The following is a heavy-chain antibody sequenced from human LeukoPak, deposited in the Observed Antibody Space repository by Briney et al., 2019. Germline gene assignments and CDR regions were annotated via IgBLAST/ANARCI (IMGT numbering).Heavy chain of an antibody. CDR3: ARRNLIKYSSGPGDYDSSGYYFYFDY. D-gene: IGHD3-22*01. CDR2: IYYSGST. Sequence: SETLSLTCTVSGGSISSSSYYWGWIRQPPGKGLEWIGSIYYSGSTYYNPSLKSRVTISVDTSKNQFSLKLSSVTAADTAVYYCARRNLIKYSSGPGDYDSSGYYFYFDYWGQGTLVTVSS. V-gene: IGHV4-39*01. J-gene: IGHJ4*02. CDR1: GGSISSSSYY.